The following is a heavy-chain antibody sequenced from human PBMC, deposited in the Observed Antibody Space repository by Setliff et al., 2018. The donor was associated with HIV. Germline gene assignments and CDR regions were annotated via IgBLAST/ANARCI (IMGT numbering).Heavy chain of an antibody. Sequence: SETLSLTCTVFGGTINSDSYYWTWIRQPAGKGLEWIGHIHTSGSTNYNPSLKSRVTISIDTSKNQFSLKLRSATATDTALYYCARVSSSYYFLGAFDSWGQGTLVTVSS. CDR3: ARVSSSYYFLGAFDS. V-gene: IGHV4-61*09. J-gene: IGHJ4*02. D-gene: IGHD6-13*01. CDR1: GGTINSDSYY. CDR2: IHTSGST.